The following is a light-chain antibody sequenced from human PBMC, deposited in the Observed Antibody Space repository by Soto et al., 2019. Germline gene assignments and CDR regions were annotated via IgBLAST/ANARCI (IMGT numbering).Light chain of an antibody. CDR2: KDT. CDR3: QSSDSSGTYVV. CDR1: ALPKQY. V-gene: IGLV3-25*02. Sequence: SYELTQPPSLSVSPGQTARVTCSGAALPKQYVYWYQQKPGQAPGVVIYKDTERPSGIPERFSGSSSGTTVTLTISGVQAEDEADYYCQSSDSSGTYVVFGGGTKLTVL. J-gene: IGLJ2*01.